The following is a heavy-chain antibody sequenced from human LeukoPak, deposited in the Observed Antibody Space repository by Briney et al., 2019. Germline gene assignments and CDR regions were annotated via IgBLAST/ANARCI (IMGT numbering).Heavy chain of an antibody. Sequence: GGSLRLSCAVSGFTFRSFGMHWVRQAPGKGLEWVALIWYDGSNKYYTDSVKGRFTVSRDNSKNTLYLQMNSLRAEDTAVYYCARIGRDCSGGGCYPPDYWGQGTLVTVSS. CDR2: IWYDGSNK. V-gene: IGHV3-33*01. CDR3: ARIGRDCSGGGCYPPDY. CDR1: GFTFRSFG. J-gene: IGHJ4*02. D-gene: IGHD2-15*01.